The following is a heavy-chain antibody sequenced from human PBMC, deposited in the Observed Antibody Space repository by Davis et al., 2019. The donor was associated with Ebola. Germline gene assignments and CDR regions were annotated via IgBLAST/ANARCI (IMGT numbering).Heavy chain of an antibody. V-gene: IGHV5-10-1*01. Sequence: GESLKISCKGSGYSFTSYWISWVRQMPGKGLEWMGRIDPSDSYTNYSPSFQGHVTISADKSISTAYLQWSSLKASDTAMYYCARHSGYSSSWYSPGDYYYYGMDVWGQGTTVTVSS. CDR1: GYSFTSYW. J-gene: IGHJ6*02. CDR2: IDPSDSYT. D-gene: IGHD6-13*01. CDR3: ARHSGYSSSWYSPGDYYYYGMDV.